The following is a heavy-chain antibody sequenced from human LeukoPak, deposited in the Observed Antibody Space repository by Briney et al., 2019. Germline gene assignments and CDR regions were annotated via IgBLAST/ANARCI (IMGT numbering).Heavy chain of an antibody. CDR1: GGSISSGSYY. CDR2: IYTSGST. D-gene: IGHD4-17*01. J-gene: IGHJ3*02. Sequence: SETLSLTCTVSGGSISSGSYYWSWIRQPAGKGLEWIGRIYTSGSTNYNPSLKSRVTISVDKSKNQFSLRLSSVTAADTAVYYCARVEDYGDYRGAFDTWGQGTMVTVSS. V-gene: IGHV4-61*02. CDR3: ARVEDYGDYRGAFDT.